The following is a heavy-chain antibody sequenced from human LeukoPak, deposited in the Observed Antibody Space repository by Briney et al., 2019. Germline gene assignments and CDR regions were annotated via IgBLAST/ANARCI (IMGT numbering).Heavy chain of an antibody. V-gene: IGHV3-30*03. Sequence: GRSLRLSCAASGFTFSSYGMHWVRQAPGKGLEWVAVISYDGSNKYYADSVKGRFTISRDNSKNTLYLQMNSLRAEDTAFYYCARGGAYCRGDCPLDAFDPWGQGTMVTVSS. J-gene: IGHJ3*01. CDR3: ARGGAYCRGDCPLDAFDP. D-gene: IGHD2-21*02. CDR1: GFTFSSYG. CDR2: ISYDGSNK.